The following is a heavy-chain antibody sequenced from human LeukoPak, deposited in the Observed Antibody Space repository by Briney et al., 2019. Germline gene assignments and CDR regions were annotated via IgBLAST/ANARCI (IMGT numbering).Heavy chain of an antibody. CDR1: GYTFTSYG. Sequence: WASVKVSCKASGYTFTSYGISWVRQAPGQGLEWMGWISAYNGNTNYAQKLQGRVTMTRDTSISTAYMELSRLRSDDTALYYCASVFDSSSEGRWFDPWGQGTLVTVSS. J-gene: IGHJ5*02. V-gene: IGHV1-18*01. D-gene: IGHD6-13*01. CDR2: ISAYNGNT. CDR3: ASVFDSSSEGRWFDP.